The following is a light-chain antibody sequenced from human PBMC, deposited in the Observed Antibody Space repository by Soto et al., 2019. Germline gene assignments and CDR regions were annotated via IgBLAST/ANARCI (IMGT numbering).Light chain of an antibody. CDR2: YVS. CDR3: SSYTTSSTVV. V-gene: IGLV2-14*01. J-gene: IGLJ2*01. CDR1: SSDVGGYNY. Sequence: QSALTQPASVSGSPGQSITISCTGTSSDVGGYNYVSWYQQHPGKAPKLMIYYVSNRPSGVSNRFSDSKSGNTASLTISGLQAEDEADYYCSSYTTSSTVVFGGGTKLTVL.